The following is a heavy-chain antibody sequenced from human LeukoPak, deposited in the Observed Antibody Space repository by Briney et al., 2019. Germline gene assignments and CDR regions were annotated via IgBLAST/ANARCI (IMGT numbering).Heavy chain of an antibody. D-gene: IGHD5-18*01. Sequence: GGSLRLSCAASGFTFSDYNMRWIRQAPGKGLEWVSSISRSGSTKYYADSVKGRFTISRDNSKNTLYLQMNSLRAEDTAVYYCARARSSYGYGDAFDIWGQGTMVTVSS. V-gene: IGHV3-11*04. CDR2: ISRSGSTK. CDR3: ARARSSYGYGDAFDI. J-gene: IGHJ3*02. CDR1: GFTFSDYN.